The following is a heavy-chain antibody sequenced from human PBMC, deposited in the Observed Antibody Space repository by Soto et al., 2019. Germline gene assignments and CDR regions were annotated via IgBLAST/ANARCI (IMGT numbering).Heavy chain of an antibody. CDR1: GFTFSSYG. J-gene: IGHJ4*02. CDR2: IWYDGSNK. CDR3: ARERDIVVVPAAMQADGLDY. V-gene: IGHV3-33*01. Sequence: QVQLVESGGGVVQPGRSLRLSCAASGFTFSSYGMHWVRQAPGKGLEWVAVIWYDGSNKYYADSVKGRFTISRDNSKNTPYLQMNGPGAEDTAVYYCARERDIVVVPAAMQADGLDYWVQGTMVTVSS. D-gene: IGHD2-2*01.